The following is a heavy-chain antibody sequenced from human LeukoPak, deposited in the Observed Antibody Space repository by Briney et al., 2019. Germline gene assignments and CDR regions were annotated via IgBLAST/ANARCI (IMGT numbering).Heavy chain of an antibody. V-gene: IGHV4-34*01. D-gene: IGHD5-18*01. CDR3: VSPRGFSYGYFDY. J-gene: IGHJ4*02. CDR2: MNHTGSA. CDR1: GGSFSGYY. Sequence: SETLSLTCAVYGGSFSGYYWSWIRQPPGKGLEWIGEMNHTGSANYNPSLKSRVTISADTSKNQFSLTLGSVSATDTAVYYCVSPRGFSYGYFDYWGQGTLVTVSS.